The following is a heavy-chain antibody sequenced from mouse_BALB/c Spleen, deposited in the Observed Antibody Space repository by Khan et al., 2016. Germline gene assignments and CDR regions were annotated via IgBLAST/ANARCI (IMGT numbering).Heavy chain of an antibody. Sequence: QVQLKESGPGLVAPSQSLSITCTVSGFSLTGYGVNWVRQPPGKGLEWLGMMWGDGSTDYNSALKSRLSISKDNSKSQVFLKMNSLQTEHTATYYCARVWGDYWGQGTSVTAS. CDR3: ARVWGDY. CDR2: MWGDGST. D-gene: IGHD2-10*02. V-gene: IGHV2-6-7*01. J-gene: IGHJ4*01. CDR1: GFSLTGYG.